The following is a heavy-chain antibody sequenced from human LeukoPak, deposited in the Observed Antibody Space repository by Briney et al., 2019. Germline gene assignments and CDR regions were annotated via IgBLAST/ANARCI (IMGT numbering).Heavy chain of an antibody. CDR3: AKAANYYGSGSYYKHYFDY. J-gene: IGHJ4*02. V-gene: IGHV3-23*01. CDR2: ISGSGGST. CDR1: GFTFSSYA. D-gene: IGHD3-10*01. Sequence: GGSLRLSCAASGFTFSSYAMSWVRQAPGKGLEWVSAISGSGGSTYYADSMKGRFTISRDNSKNTLYLQMNSLRAEDTAVYYCAKAANYYGSGSYYKHYFDYWGQGTLVTVSS.